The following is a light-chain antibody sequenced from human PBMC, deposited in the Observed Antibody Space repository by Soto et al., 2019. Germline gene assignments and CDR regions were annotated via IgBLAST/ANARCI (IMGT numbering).Light chain of an antibody. CDR3: QHYDDLLLFT. CDR2: DAS. V-gene: IGKV1-33*01. J-gene: IGKJ3*01. CDR1: QDIKKY. Sequence: DIQMTQSPSSLSASVGDRVTITCQARQDIKKYFNWYQQKPGKAPKLLIYDASNLDAGVPIRFRGGGYGTHCTFTISTLQLEDFGTYYYQHYDDLLLFTFGPGTRVYIK.